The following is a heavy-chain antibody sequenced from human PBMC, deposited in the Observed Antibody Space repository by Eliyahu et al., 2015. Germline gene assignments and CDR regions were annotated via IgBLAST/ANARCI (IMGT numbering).Heavy chain of an antibody. CDR3: ARHSGVRVSLGSGWHDY. CDR1: GGSISSSSYY. Sequence: QLQLQESGPGLVKPSETLSLTCTVSGGSISSSSYYWGWXRQPPGKGLEWIGSIYYSGSTYYNPSLKSRVTISVDTSKNQFSLKLSSVTAADTAVYYCARHSGVRVSLGSGWHDYWGQGTLVTVSS. J-gene: IGHJ4*02. D-gene: IGHD6-19*01. V-gene: IGHV4-39*01. CDR2: IYYSGST.